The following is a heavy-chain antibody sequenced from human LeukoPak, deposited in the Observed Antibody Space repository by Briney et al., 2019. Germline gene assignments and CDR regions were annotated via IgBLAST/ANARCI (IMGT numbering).Heavy chain of an antibody. Sequence: SETLSLTCTVSGGSISSYYWSWIRQPPGKGLEWIGYIYYSGSTNYSPSLKSRVTISVDTSKNQSSLKLSSVTAADTAVYYCARGGQWLVLAAVDVWGKGTTVTVSS. CDR3: ARGGQWLVLAAVDV. D-gene: IGHD6-19*01. CDR2: IYYSGST. V-gene: IGHV4-59*08. CDR1: GGSISSYY. J-gene: IGHJ6*04.